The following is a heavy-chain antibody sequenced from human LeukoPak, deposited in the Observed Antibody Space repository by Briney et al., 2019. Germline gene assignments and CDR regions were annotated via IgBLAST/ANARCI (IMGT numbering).Heavy chain of an antibody. V-gene: IGHV3-48*03. D-gene: IGHD2-21*02. J-gene: IGHJ4*02. CDR3: ARDRKPVTGDY. Sequence: GGSLRLSCAASGFTFSTYEMNWVRQAPGKGLEWVSYISSSGSPIYYADSVKGRFTMSRDNAKNSLYLQMNSLRAEDTAVYYCARDRKPVTGDYWGQGTLVTVSS. CDR2: ISSSGSPI. CDR1: GFTFSTYE.